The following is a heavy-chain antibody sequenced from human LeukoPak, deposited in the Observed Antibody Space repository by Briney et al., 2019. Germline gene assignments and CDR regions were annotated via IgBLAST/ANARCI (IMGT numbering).Heavy chain of an antibody. V-gene: IGHV3-21*01. CDR3: ARGELLWFGEFPVDYYGMDV. J-gene: IGHJ6*02. CDR2: ISSSSSYI. Sequence: GGSLRLSCAASGFTFSSYSMNWVRQAPGKGLEWVSSISSSSSYIYYADSVKGRFTISRDNAKNSLYLQMNGLRAEDTAVYYCARGELLWFGEFPVDYYGMDVWGQGTTVTVSS. D-gene: IGHD3-10*01. CDR1: GFTFSSYS.